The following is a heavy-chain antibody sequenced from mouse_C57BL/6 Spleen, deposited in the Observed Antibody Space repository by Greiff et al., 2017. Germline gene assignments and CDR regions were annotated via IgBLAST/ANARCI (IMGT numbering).Heavy chain of an antibody. Sequence: EVQLQQSGAELVQPGASVKLSCTASGFNIKDSYMHWVKQRTEQGLELIGRIDPEDGEPKYAPKFQGKATITADTSYNTAYLQLSSLTSEDTAVYYCARHGSSYGYFDVWGTGTTVTVSS. CDR1: GFNIKDSY. V-gene: IGHV14-2*01. CDR2: IDPEDGEP. CDR3: ARHGSSYGYFDV. J-gene: IGHJ1*03. D-gene: IGHD1-1*01.